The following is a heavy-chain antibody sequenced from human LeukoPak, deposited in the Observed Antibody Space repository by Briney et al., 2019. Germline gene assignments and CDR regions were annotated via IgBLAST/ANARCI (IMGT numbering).Heavy chain of an antibody. V-gene: IGHV3-30*02. CDR3: AKGRGWEASYYYYYMDV. Sequence: GGSLRLSCAASGFTFSSYGIHWVRQAPGKGLEWVAFIRYDGSNKYYTDSVKGRFAISRDNSKNTLYLQMNSLRAEDTAVYYCAKGRGWEASYYYYYMDVWGKGTTVTISS. CDR1: GFTFSSYG. D-gene: IGHD1-26*01. J-gene: IGHJ6*03. CDR2: IRYDGSNK.